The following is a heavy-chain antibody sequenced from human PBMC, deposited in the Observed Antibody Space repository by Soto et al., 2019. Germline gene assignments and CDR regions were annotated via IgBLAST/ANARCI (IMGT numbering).Heavy chain of an antibody. V-gene: IGHV1-2*04. CDR1: GYTFTGYD. CDR3: ARDRNSGMDV. J-gene: IGHJ6*02. CDR2: INPNSGGT. Sequence: VASGKVCCKASGYTFTGYDMHWVRQAPGQGLEWMGWINPNSGGTNYAQKFQGWVTMTRDTSISTAYMELSRLRSDDTAVYYCARDRNSGMDVWGQGTTVTVSS.